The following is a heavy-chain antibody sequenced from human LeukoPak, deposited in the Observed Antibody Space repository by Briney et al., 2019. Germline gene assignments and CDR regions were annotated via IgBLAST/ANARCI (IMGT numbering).Heavy chain of an antibody. D-gene: IGHD1-1*01. J-gene: IGHJ4*02. CDR1: GGSISSSSYY. Sequence: PSETLSLTCTVSGGSISSSSYYWGWIRQPPGKGLEWIGSIYYSGSTYYNPSLKSRVTISVDTSKNQFSLKLSSVTAADTAVYYCASHIHPEALQDLYWGQGTLVTVSS. CDR2: IYYSGST. V-gene: IGHV4-39*01. CDR3: ASHIHPEALQDLY.